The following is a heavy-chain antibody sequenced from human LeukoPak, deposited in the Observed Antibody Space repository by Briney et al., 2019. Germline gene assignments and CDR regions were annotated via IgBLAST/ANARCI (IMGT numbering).Heavy chain of an antibody. J-gene: IGHJ4*02. CDR1: GFTFSSYA. V-gene: IGHV3-30*18. CDR3: AKDFVTTLDY. Sequence: GGSLRLSCAASGFTFSSYAIHWVRQAPGKGLKWVAVISYDGSKKYYADSVKGRFTISRDNSKNTLHLEMNSLRAEDTAVYYCAKDFVTTLDYWGQGTLVTVSS. CDR2: ISYDGSKK. D-gene: IGHD1-14*01.